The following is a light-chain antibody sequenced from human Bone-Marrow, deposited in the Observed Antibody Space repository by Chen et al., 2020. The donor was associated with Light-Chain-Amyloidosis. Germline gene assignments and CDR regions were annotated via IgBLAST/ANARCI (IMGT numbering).Light chain of an antibody. V-gene: IGLV3-25*03. J-gene: IGLJ2*01. CDR1: DLPTKY. CDR3: QSADSSGTYEVI. CDR2: RDT. Sequence: SYELTQPPSVSVSPGQTARITCSGDDLPTKYAYWYQQKPGQAPVLVIHRDTERPSGISERFSGSSSGTTATLASSGVKAEDEADYHWQSADSSGTYEVIFGGGTKLTVL.